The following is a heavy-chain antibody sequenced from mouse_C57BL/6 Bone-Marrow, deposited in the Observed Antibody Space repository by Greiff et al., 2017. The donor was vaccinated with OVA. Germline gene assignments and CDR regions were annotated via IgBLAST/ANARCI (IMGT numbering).Heavy chain of an antibody. D-gene: IGHD2-5*01. CDR3: ARDYSKSYAMDY. V-gene: IGHV1-52*01. Sequence: VQLQQPGAELVRPGSSVKLSCKASGYTFTSYWMHWVKQRPIQGLEWIGNIDPSDSETHYNQKFKDKATLTVDKSSSTAYMQLSSLTSEDSAVYYCARDYSKSYAMDYWGQGTSVTVSS. CDR1: GYTFTSYW. J-gene: IGHJ4*01. CDR2: IDPSDSET.